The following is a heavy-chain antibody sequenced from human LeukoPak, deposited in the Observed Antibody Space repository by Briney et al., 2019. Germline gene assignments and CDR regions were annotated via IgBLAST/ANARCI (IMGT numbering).Heavy chain of an antibody. J-gene: IGHJ1*01. Sequence: ASVTVSCKAPGYTFTSYYMHWVRQAPGQGLEWMGIINPSGGSTSYAQKFQGRVTMTRDTSTSTVYMELSSLRSEDTAVYYCASTSSSWYRVPGFQHWGQGTLVTVSS. CDR3: ASTSSSWYRVPGFQH. CDR2: INPSGGST. D-gene: IGHD6-13*01. V-gene: IGHV1-46*01. CDR1: GYTFTSYY.